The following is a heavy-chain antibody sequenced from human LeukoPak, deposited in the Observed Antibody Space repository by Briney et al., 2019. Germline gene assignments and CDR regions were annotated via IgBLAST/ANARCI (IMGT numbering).Heavy chain of an antibody. CDR3: ARTYCGGDCYAIFDYGMDV. J-gene: IGHJ6*02. Sequence: GRSLRLSCAASGFTFNSYAMHWVRQAPGKGLEWVAVISYDGSNKYYADSVKGRFTISRDNSKNTLYLQMNSLRAEDTAVYYCARTYCGGDCYAIFDYGMDVWGQGTTVTVSS. D-gene: IGHD2-21*02. V-gene: IGHV3-30-3*01. CDR2: ISYDGSNK. CDR1: GFTFNSYA.